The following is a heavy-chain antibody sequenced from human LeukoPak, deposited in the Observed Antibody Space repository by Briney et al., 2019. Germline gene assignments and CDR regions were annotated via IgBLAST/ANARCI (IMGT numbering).Heavy chain of an antibody. V-gene: IGHV4-59*01. D-gene: IGHD5-18*01. CDR3: ARGGYRYYSPPGDPFDY. Sequence: SETLSLTCTVSSGSISSYYWSWIRQPPGKGLEWIGYIYYSGSTNYNPSLKSRVTISVDMSKNQFSLRLSSVTAADTAVYYCARGGYRYYSPPGDPFDYWGQGTLVTVSS. CDR1: SGSISSYY. J-gene: IGHJ4*02. CDR2: IYYSGST.